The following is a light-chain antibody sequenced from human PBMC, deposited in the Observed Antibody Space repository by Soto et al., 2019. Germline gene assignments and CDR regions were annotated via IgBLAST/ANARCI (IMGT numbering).Light chain of an antibody. CDR2: DAS. J-gene: IGKJ5*01. CDR1: QDISTY. Sequence: DIQMTQSPSSLSASVGDRVTITCQASQDISTYLNWYQQKPGKAPKLLIYDASNLETGVPSRFSGSGSGTDFTFAISSLQPEDIATYYCQQYDNLPSITFGQGTRLENK. CDR3: QQYDNLPSIT. V-gene: IGKV1-33*01.